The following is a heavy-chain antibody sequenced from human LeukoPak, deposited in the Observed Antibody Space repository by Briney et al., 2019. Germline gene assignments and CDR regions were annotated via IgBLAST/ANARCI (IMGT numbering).Heavy chain of an antibody. CDR1: GGSFSGYY. D-gene: IGHD3-22*01. J-gene: IGHJ4*02. CDR2: INHSGST. CDR3: ARDRGYYGSSGYSD. V-gene: IGHV4-34*01. Sequence: SGTLSLTCAVYGGSFSGYYWSWIRQPPGKGLEWIGEINHSGSTNYNPSLKSRVTISVDTSKNQFSLKLSSVTAADTAVYYCARDRGYYGSSGYSDWGQGTLVTVSS.